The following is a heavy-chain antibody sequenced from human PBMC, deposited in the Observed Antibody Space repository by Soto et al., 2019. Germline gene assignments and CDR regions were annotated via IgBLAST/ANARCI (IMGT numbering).Heavy chain of an antibody. CDR1: GGSFSGYY. CDR3: ASAPLDYDSSGYYARFDY. Sequence: SETLSLTCAVYGGSFSGYYWSWIRQPPGKGLEWIGEINHSGSTNYNPSLKSRVTISVDTSKNQFSLKLSSVTAADTAVYYCASAPLDYDSSGYYARFDYWGQGTLVTVSS. V-gene: IGHV4-34*01. J-gene: IGHJ4*02. CDR2: INHSGST. D-gene: IGHD3-22*01.